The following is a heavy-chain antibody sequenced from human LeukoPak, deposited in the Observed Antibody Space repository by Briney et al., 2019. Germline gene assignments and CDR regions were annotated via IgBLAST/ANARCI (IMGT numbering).Heavy chain of an antibody. CDR2: ISGSGGST. D-gene: IGHD3-10*01. Sequence: GGSLRLSCAASGFTFSNYAMTWVRQAPGKGLEWVSAISGSGGSTYYADSVKGQFTISRDNAKNSLYLQMNSLRAEDTAVYYCARGGVLLWFGESMNMEFDPWGQGTLVTVSS. CDR3: ARGGVLLWFGESMNMEFDP. V-gene: IGHV3-23*01. CDR1: GFTFSNYA. J-gene: IGHJ5*02.